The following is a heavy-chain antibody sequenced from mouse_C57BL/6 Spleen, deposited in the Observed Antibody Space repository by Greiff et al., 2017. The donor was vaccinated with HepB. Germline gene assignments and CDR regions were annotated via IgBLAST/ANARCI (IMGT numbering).Heavy chain of an antibody. D-gene: IGHD1-1*01. CDR3: ARVRITTVVATGDYWYFEV. V-gene: IGHV1-22*01. Sequence: EVQLQQSGPELVKPGASVKMSCKASGYTFTDYNMHWVKQSHGKSLEWIGYLNPNNGGTSYNQKFKGKATLTVNKSSSTAYMELRSLTSEDSAVYYCARVRITTVVATGDYWYFEVWGTGTTVTVSS. CDR2: LNPNNGGT. J-gene: IGHJ1*03. CDR1: GYTFTDYN.